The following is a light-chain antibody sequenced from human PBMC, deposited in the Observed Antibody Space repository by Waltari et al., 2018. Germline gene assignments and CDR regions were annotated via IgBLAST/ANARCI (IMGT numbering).Light chain of an antibody. V-gene: IGLV1-44*01. J-gene: IGLJ1*01. CDR2: RND. CDR3: AAWDKILSAYV. Sequence: QSVLTQPPSASGTPGQRVLISCSGSSSNIGADSVDRYQHFQGKAPKLLIYRNDHRPSGVPDRFSGSKSGTSASLALSGLQSEDEADYYCAAWDKILSAYVFGTGTKVTVL. CDR1: SSNIGADS.